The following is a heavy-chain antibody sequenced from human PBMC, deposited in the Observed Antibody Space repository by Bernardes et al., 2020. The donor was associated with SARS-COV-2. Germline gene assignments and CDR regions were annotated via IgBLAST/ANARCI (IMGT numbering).Heavy chain of an antibody. CDR2: ISGRGGTT. CDR3: AKDSVDGGSGYYYGDYCGVDV. J-gene: IGHJ6*02. V-gene: IGHV3-23*01. CDR1: GFTFSNYA. Sequence: LRLSCAASGFTFSNYAMNWVRQAPGKGLEWVSGISGRGGTTFYADSVKGRFTVSRDNFKNMLYLQLNSLRAEDTAVYYCAKDSVDGGSGYYYGDYCGVDVWGQGTTVTVSS. D-gene: IGHD3-22*01.